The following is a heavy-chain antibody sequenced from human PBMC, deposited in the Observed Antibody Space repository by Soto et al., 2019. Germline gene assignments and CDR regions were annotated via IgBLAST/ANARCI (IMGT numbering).Heavy chain of an antibody. J-gene: IGHJ4*02. CDR3: ARANLVITDNNFDY. D-gene: IGHD3-22*01. CDR1: GGSVSSGSYY. CDR2: IYYSGST. Sequence: QVQLQESGPGLVKPSETLSLTCTVSGGSVSSGSYYWSWIRQPPGKGLEWIGYIYYSGSTNYNPPLKSRVTISVDTSKNQFSLKLSSVTAADTAVYYCARANLVITDNNFDYWGQGTLVTVSS. V-gene: IGHV4-61*01.